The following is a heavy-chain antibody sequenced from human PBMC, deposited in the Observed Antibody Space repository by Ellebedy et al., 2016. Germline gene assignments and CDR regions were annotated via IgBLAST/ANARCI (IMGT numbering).Heavy chain of an antibody. CDR1: GGSISSYY. Sequence: SETLSLTCTVSGGSISSYYWSWIRQPPGKGLEWIGYIYYSGSTNYNPSLKSRVTISVDTSKNQFSLKLSSVTAADTAVYYCARVPAAPLVWYFDLWGRGTLVTVSS. D-gene: IGHD2-2*01. V-gene: IGHV4-59*01. CDR3: ARVPAAPLVWYFDL. J-gene: IGHJ2*01. CDR2: IYYSGST.